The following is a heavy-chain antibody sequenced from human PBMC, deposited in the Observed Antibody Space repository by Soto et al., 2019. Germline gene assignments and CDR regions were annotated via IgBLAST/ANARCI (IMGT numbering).Heavy chain of an antibody. CDR2: ISGYNGNT. CDR3: AREISIGWANWFGP. Sequence: QVQLVQSGAEVKKPGASVKVSCKASGYTFHSYGISWVRQAPGQGLEWMGTISGYNGNTNYAQKLQGSVTMTTETSTNRAYMERRSMRYDETDLYYCAREISIGWANWFGPWCQGILVTVSS. CDR1: GYTFHSYG. D-gene: IGHD6-19*01. V-gene: IGHV1-18*04. J-gene: IGHJ5*02.